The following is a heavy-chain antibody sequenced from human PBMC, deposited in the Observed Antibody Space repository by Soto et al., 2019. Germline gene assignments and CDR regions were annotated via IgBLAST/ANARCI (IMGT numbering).Heavy chain of an antibody. D-gene: IGHD1-26*01. V-gene: IGHV4-59*12. CDR2: IYYSGST. Sequence: QVQLQESGPGLVKPSETLSLTCTVSGGSISSYYWSWIRQPPGKGLEWIGYIYYSGSTNYNPSLKSRVTISVDTSKNQFSLKLSSVTAADTAVYYCARDRSNGELLAPFDLWGRGTLVTVSS. J-gene: IGHJ2*01. CDR3: ARDRSNGELLAPFDL. CDR1: GGSISSYY.